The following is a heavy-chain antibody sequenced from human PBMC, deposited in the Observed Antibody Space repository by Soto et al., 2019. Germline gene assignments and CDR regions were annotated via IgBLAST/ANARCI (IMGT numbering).Heavy chain of an antibody. Sequence: GGSLRLSCAASGFTFDDYAMHWVRQAPGKGLEWVSGISWNSGSIGYADSVKGRFTISRDNAKNSLYLQMNSLRAEDTALYYCAKFTLYSSGWHYFDYWGQGTLVTVSS. CDR1: GFTFDDYA. V-gene: IGHV3-9*01. CDR2: ISWNSGSI. J-gene: IGHJ4*02. D-gene: IGHD6-19*01. CDR3: AKFTLYSSGWHYFDY.